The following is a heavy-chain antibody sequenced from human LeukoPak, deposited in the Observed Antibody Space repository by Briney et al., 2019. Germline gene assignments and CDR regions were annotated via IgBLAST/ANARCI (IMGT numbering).Heavy chain of an antibody. Sequence: SETLSLACAVYGGSFSGYYWSWIRQPPGKGLEWIGEINHSGSTNYNPSLKSRVTISVDTSKNQFSLKLSSVTAADTAVYYCARAPIVLVVYASGGRFDPWGQGTLVTVSS. D-gene: IGHD2-8*02. CDR3: ARAPIVLVVYASGGRFDP. CDR2: INHSGST. CDR1: GGSFSGYY. V-gene: IGHV4-34*01. J-gene: IGHJ5*02.